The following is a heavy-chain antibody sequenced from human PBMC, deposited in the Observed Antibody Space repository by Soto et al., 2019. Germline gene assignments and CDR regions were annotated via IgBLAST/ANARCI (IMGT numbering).Heavy chain of an antibody. CDR3: VRREYCGSIDCPFDY. J-gene: IGHJ4*02. D-gene: IGHD2-21*01. CDR2: ARNKANSHTT. V-gene: IGHV3-72*01. CDR1: GFTFSDHH. Sequence: HPGGSLRLSCAASGFTFSDHHMDWVRQAPGKGLEWVGRARNKANSHTTEYATSVKGRFTISRDDSKNSLYLEMNSLKPEDTAAYYCVRREYCGSIDCPFDYWGQGTLVTVSS.